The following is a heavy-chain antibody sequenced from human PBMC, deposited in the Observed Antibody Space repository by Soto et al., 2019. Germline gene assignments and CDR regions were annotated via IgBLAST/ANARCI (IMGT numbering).Heavy chain of an antibody. CDR3: ARDENWGYWYSDL. CDR1: GFAFSFYA. Sequence: QVQLVESGGGVVQPGRSLRLSCAASGFAFSFYAIHWVRQAPGKGLEWVAVISNDGRNEYYAASVKGRFTVSRDNSDNTLSLQMNSLRPEDTAVYYCARDENWGYWYSDLCGRVNLVTVSS. V-gene: IGHV3-30*03. CDR2: ISNDGRNE. J-gene: IGHJ2*01. D-gene: IGHD7-27*01.